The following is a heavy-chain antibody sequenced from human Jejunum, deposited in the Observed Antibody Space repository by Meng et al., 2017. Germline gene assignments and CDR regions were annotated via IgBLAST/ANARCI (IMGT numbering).Heavy chain of an antibody. Sequence: QVQLVQSGAEVTKPGASVKVSCKASGYTFTGYYMHWVRQAPGQGLEWMGRINPDSGGTNFAQKFQGRVTMTRDTSISTAYMELSRLTSDDTAVYYCARAPDYSDNWFDPWGQGTLVTVSS. CDR1: GYTFTGYY. J-gene: IGHJ5*02. D-gene: IGHD2-15*01. V-gene: IGHV1-2*06. CDR3: ARAPDYSDNWFDP. CDR2: INPDSGGT.